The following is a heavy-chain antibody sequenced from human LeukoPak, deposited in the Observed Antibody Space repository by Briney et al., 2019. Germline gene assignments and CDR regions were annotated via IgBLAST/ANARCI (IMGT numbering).Heavy chain of an antibody. V-gene: IGHV4-31*03. Sequence: SETLSLTCTVSGGSISSSSYYWGWIRQHPGKGLEWIGYIYYSGSTYYNPSLKSRVTISVDTSKNQFSLKLSSVTAADTAVYYCARLRDHYYFDYWGQGTLVTVSS. D-gene: IGHD1-14*01. CDR1: GGSISSSSYY. CDR2: IYYSGST. CDR3: ARLRDHYYFDY. J-gene: IGHJ4*02.